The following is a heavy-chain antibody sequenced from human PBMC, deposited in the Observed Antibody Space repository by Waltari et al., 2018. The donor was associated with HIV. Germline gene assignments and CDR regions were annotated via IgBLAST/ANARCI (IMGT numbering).Heavy chain of an antibody. CDR2: VNHVGRT. V-gene: IGHV4-34*01. CDR1: GGSFRGYY. D-gene: IGHD6-19*01. Sequence: QVHLEQWGTGLLRPSETLSLTCAVYGGSFRGYYLSWIRQSPGGGLEWIGEVNHVGRTNYSPSLKGRVTVSVDTSKNQFSLTMRSVTAADTAVYYCARDSAPGLAVDDDDGEFFYYGLDVWGQGTTVTVSS. J-gene: IGHJ6*01. CDR3: ARDSAPGLAVDDDDGEFFYYGLDV.